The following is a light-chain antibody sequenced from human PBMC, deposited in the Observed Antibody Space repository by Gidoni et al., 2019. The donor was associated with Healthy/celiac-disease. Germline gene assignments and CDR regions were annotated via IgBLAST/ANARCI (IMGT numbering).Light chain of an antibody. Sequence: DIQMTQSPSTLSSSVGERVTITCRASQSISSWLAWYQQKPGKAPKLLIYKASSLESGVPSRFSGSGSGTEFTLTISSLQPDDFATYYCQQYNSYSQTFGQWTKVEIK. CDR1: QSISSW. V-gene: IGKV1-5*03. CDR3: QQYNSYSQT. CDR2: KAS. J-gene: IGKJ1*01.